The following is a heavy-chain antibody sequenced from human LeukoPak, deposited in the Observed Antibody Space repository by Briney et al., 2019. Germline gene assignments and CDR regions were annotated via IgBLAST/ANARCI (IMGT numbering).Heavy chain of an antibody. Sequence: HPRGSLRLSCTASGFTFSSYWMTWVRQAPGRGLEFVASINQDGSEMQYVESVRGRFTISRDNAKNSLYLQMSSLTAEDTAVYYCVGNVEFWGQGTLVSVSS. CDR3: VGNVEF. CDR2: INQDGSEM. CDR1: GFTFSSYW. J-gene: IGHJ4*02. V-gene: IGHV3-7*02.